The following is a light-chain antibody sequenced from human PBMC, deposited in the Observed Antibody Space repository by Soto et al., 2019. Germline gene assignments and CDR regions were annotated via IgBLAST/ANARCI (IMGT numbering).Light chain of an antibody. CDR3: QKYNSALFT. J-gene: IGKJ1*01. CDR1: QGISNY. Sequence: DIQMTQSPSSLSASIGDRVTITCRASQGISNYLAWYQQKPGKVPKLLIYAASTLQSGVPSRFSGSGSGTEFTLTISSLQPEDVATYYCQKYNSALFTFGQGTKVEIK. V-gene: IGKV1-27*01. CDR2: AAS.